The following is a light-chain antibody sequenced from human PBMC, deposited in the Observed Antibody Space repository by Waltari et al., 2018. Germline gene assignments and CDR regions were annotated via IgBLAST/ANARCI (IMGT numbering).Light chain of an antibody. CDR2: DVN. V-gene: IGLV2-14*03. CDR3: TSYTTTDPLYV. CDR1: SSDIGSFNY. J-gene: IGLJ1*01. Sequence: QSALTQPASVSGSPGQSITISCTGTSSDIGSFNYVSWYQHDPGKAPKLILFDVNNRASGISDLFSGSKSGNTASLTISGLQAEDEADYICTSYTTTDPLYVFGTGTQVTVL.